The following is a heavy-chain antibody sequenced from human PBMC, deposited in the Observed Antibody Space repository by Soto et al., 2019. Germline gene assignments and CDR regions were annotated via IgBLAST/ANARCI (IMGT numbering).Heavy chain of an antibody. CDR2: TYYSGST. Sequence: QVQLQESGPGLVKPSQTLSLTCTVSGGSITSGGSYWSWIRQHPGKGLEWIGYTYYSGSTYYNPSLKSRVTISVDTSKNQFSLKLSSVTAADTAVYYCARGVGYYDPTFDYWGQGTLVTVSS. V-gene: IGHV4-31*03. CDR1: GGSITSGGSY. CDR3: ARGVGYYDPTFDY. J-gene: IGHJ4*02. D-gene: IGHD3-22*01.